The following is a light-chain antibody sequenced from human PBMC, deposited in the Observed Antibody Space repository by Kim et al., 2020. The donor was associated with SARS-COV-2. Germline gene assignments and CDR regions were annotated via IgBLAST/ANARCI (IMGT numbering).Light chain of an antibody. CDR1: RMGTSNF. V-gene: IGKV3-20*01. Sequence: SPGKRATLSSRARRMGTSNFLAWYQQEPRQTPGLLIYGASSRARGIPGRFSGSGSGTDFSLTISRLEPEDFAVYYCQQYGSSPRFGGGTKVDIK. CDR2: GAS. J-gene: IGKJ4*01. CDR3: QQYGSSPR.